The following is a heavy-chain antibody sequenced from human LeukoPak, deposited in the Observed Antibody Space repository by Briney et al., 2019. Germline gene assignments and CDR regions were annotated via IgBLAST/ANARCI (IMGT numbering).Heavy chain of an antibody. CDR3: AKDSHRDVLLWFGELRHFDY. D-gene: IGHD3-10*01. V-gene: IGHV3-23*01. CDR1: GFTFSSYA. Sequence: PGGSLRLSCAASGFTFSSYAMSWVRQAPGKGLEWVSAISGSGGSTYYADSVKGRFTISRDNPKNTLYLQMNSLRAEDTAVYYCAKDSHRDVLLWFGELRHFDYWGQGTLVTVSS. CDR2: ISGSGGST. J-gene: IGHJ4*02.